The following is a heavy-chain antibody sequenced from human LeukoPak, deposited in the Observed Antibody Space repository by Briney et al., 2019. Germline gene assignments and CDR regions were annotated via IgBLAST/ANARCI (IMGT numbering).Heavy chain of an antibody. CDR1: GGTFSSYA. Sequence: GASVQVSCEASGGTFSSYAISWVRQAPGQGLEWMGGIIPIFGTANYAQKFQGRVTITADKSTSTAYMELSSLRSEDTAVYYCARSYCSGGSCYEGPSGFDYWGQGTLVTVSS. V-gene: IGHV1-69*06. D-gene: IGHD2-15*01. J-gene: IGHJ4*02. CDR3: ARSYCSGGSCYEGPSGFDY. CDR2: IIPIFGTA.